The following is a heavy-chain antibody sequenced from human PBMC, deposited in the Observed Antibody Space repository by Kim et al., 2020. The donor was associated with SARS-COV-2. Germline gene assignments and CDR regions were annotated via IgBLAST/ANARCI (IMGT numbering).Heavy chain of an antibody. V-gene: IGHV3-23*01. CDR2: T. J-gene: IGHJ4*02. Sequence: TYYSFSVNGRYTIARDNSKNTLYLQMNSLRVDDTALYYCARAGSASYYDYWGQGTLVTVSS. D-gene: IGHD3-10*01. CDR3: ARAGSASYYDY.